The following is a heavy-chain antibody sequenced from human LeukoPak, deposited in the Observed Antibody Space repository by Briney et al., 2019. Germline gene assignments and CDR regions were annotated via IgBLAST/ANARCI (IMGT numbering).Heavy chain of an antibody. D-gene: IGHD5-18*01. V-gene: IGHV3-30*18. Sequence: RSLRLSCAASGFTFSSYGMHWVRQAPGKGLEWVAVISYDGSNKYYADSVKGRFTISRDNSKNTLYLQMNSLRAEDTAVYYCANLGEVDTAMGTIDYWGQGTLVTVSS. CDR3: ANLGEVDTAMGTIDY. J-gene: IGHJ4*02. CDR1: GFTFSSYG. CDR2: ISYDGSNK.